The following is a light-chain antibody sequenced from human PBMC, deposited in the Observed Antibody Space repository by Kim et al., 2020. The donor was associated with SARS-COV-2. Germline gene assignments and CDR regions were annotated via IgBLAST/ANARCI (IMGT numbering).Light chain of an antibody. V-gene: IGKV1-5*03. CDR1: QSISSW. J-gene: IGKJ2*01. CDR2: KAS. CDR3: QQYNSYSGYT. Sequence: ASVGDRVTITCRASQSISSWLAWYQQKPGKAPKLLIYKASSLESGVPSRFSGSGSGTEFTLTISSLQPDDFATDYCQQYNSYSGYTFGQGTKLEI.